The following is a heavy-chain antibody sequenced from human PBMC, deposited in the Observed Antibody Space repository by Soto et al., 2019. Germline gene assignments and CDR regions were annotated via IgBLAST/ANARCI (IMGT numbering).Heavy chain of an antibody. D-gene: IGHD3-3*02. V-gene: IGHV3-21*01. J-gene: IGHJ6*02. Sequence: GGSLRLSCAAFGFTFSNYAMSWVRQAPGKGLGWVASITSSGSYVYYADSVKGRFSASRDNAKNSLSLQMDSLRPDDTAIYFCVKDEGIEAMDVWGQGTTVTVSS. CDR2: ITSSGSYV. CDR1: GFTFSNYA. CDR3: VKDEGIEAMDV.